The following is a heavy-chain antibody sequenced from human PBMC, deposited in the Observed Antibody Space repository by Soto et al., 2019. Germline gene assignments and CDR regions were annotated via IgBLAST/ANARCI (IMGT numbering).Heavy chain of an antibody. J-gene: IGHJ4*02. CDR3: ARRRLVGATTDY. CDR1: GGSFSGYY. D-gene: IGHD1-26*01. Sequence: QVQLQQWGAGLLKPSETLSLTCAVYGGSFSGYYWSWIRQPPGKGLEWIGEINHSGSTNYNPSLKSRVTISVDTSKNQFSLKLSSVTAADTAVYYCARRRLVGATTDYWGQGTLVPVSS. CDR2: INHSGST. V-gene: IGHV4-34*01.